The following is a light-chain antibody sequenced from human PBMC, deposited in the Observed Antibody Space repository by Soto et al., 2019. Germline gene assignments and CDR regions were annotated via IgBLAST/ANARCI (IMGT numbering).Light chain of an antibody. Sequence: IQLTQSPSSLSASVGDRVSITCRASQGISSSLAWFQQKPGKAPNLLIYAASNLQSGVPARFSGSGSGTDFTLTISGLQPEDCATYYCQQLSDFPLTFGPGTKVEIK. CDR1: QGISSS. CDR2: AAS. V-gene: IGKV1-9*01. CDR3: QQLSDFPLT. J-gene: IGKJ3*01.